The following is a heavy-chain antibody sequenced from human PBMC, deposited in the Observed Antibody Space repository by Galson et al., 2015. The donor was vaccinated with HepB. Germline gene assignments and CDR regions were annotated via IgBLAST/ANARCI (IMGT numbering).Heavy chain of an antibody. CDR1: GFTFSDDA. J-gene: IGHJ5*02. D-gene: IGHD2-2*01. V-gene: IGHV3-23*01. CDR2: IGHSDATT. Sequence: SLRLSCAASGFTFSDDAMSWVRQAPGKGLEWVSVIGHSDATTDYAGSARGRFTISRDTSKTTLYLQMNSLRVEDTAVYYCAKGGFSSKYFDLWGQGTLVTVAS. CDR3: AKGGFSSKYFDL.